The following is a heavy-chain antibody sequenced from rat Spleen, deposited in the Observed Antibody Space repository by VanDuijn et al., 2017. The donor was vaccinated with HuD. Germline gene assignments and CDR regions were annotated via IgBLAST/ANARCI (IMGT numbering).Heavy chain of an antibody. CDR2: ISPSGGST. CDR1: GFTFSNYG. D-gene: IGHD1-8*01. Sequence: EVQLVESGGGLVQPGRSLKLSCATSGFTFSNYGMSWVRQAPTKGLEWVASISPSGGSTYYGDSVKGRFTISRDDAKSSLFLQMDSLRSEDTSTYYCAKDSLYGSLPPFDYWGQGVMVTVSS. CDR3: AKDSLYGSLPPFDY. V-gene: IGHV5-19*01. J-gene: IGHJ2*01.